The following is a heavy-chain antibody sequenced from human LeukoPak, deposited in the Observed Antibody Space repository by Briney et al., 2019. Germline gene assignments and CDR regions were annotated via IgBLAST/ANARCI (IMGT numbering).Heavy chain of an antibody. Sequence: GGSLRLSCAASGFTFSSYEMNWVRQAPGKGLEWVSYISSSGSTIYYADSVKGRFTISRDNSKNTLYLQMNSLRPEDTAVYYCAREGYSSAWSHFEYWGQGTLVTVSS. D-gene: IGHD6-19*01. V-gene: IGHV3-48*03. CDR3: AREGYSSAWSHFEY. J-gene: IGHJ4*02. CDR2: ISSSGSTI. CDR1: GFTFSSYE.